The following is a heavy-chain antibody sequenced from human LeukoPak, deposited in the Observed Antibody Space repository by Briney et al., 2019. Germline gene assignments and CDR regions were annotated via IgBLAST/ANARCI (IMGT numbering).Heavy chain of an antibody. V-gene: IGHV4-59*01. CDR2: IYYSGST. CDR1: GGSISSYY. Sequence: SETLSLTCTVSGGSISSYYWSWIRQPPGKGLEWLGYIYYSGSTNYNPSLKSRVTISVDTSKNQFSLKLSSVTAADTAVYYCARVQQGYSYVFDYWGQGTLVTVSS. D-gene: IGHD5-18*01. CDR3: ARVQQGYSYVFDY. J-gene: IGHJ4*02.